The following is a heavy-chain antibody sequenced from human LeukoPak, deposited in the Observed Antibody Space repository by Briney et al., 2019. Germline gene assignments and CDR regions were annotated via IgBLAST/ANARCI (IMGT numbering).Heavy chain of an antibody. CDR3: ARQVRTVTTSGYFDY. CDR2: IYYSGST. D-gene: IGHD4-17*01. CDR1: GGSISSSSYY. Sequence: SETLSLTCTVSGGSISSSSYYWGWIRQPPGKGLEWIGSIYYSGSTYYNPSLKSRLTISVDTSKNQFSLKLSSVTAADTAVYYCARQVRTVTTSGYFDYWGQGTLVTVSS. V-gene: IGHV4-39*01. J-gene: IGHJ4*02.